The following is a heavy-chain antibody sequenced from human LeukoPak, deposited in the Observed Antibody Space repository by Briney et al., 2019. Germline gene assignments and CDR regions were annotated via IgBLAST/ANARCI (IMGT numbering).Heavy chain of an antibody. J-gene: IGHJ4*02. CDR1: GGSGGSISSSNY. CDR3: ARGHPILRYESGSYDFHY. D-gene: IGHD3-10*01. CDR2: IYHSGST. V-gene: IGHV4-4*02. Sequence: SETLSLTCAVSGGSGGSISSSNYWSWVRQPPGKGLEWIGEIYHSGSTNYNPSLKSRVTISVDKSKNQFSLKLNSVTAADTAVYYCARGHPILRYESGSYDFHYWGQGTLVTVSS.